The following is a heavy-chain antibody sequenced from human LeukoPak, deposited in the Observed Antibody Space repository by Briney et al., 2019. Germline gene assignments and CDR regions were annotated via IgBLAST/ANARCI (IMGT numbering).Heavy chain of an antibody. V-gene: IGHV3-30*02. Sequence: GGSLRLSCAASGFTFSSYGMHWVRQAPGKGLEWVAFIRYDGSNKYYADSVKGRLTISRDNSKNTLYLQMNSLRAEDTAVYYCAKDAEHSSGWYGSDFDYWGQGTLVTVSS. D-gene: IGHD6-19*01. CDR2: IRYDGSNK. CDR1: GFTFSSYG. J-gene: IGHJ4*02. CDR3: AKDAEHSSGWYGSDFDY.